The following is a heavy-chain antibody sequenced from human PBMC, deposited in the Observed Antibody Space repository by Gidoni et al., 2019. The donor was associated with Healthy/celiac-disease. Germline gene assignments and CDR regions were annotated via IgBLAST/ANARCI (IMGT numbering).Heavy chain of an antibody. CDR1: GGSFSGYY. CDR3: ARTFRYSSGWSRYFDY. D-gene: IGHD6-19*01. Sequence: QVQLQQWGAGLLKPSETLSLTCAVYGGSFSGYYWSWIRQPPGKGLEWIGEINHSGSTNYNPSLKSRVTISVDTSKNQFSLKLSSVTAADTAVYYCARTFRYSSGWSRYFDYWGQGTLVTVSS. J-gene: IGHJ4*02. CDR2: INHSGST. V-gene: IGHV4-34*01.